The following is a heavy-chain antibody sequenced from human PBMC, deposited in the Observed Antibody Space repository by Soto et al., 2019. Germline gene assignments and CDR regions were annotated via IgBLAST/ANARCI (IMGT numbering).Heavy chain of an antibody. D-gene: IGHD3-22*01. V-gene: IGHV3-30*03. J-gene: IGHJ5*02. CDR2: ISDDGSNK. Sequence: GGSLRLSCAVSGFTFSNYAMHWVRQAPGKGLEWVAVISDDGSNKYYADSVMGRFTISRDNSKNRLYLQMNSLRVEDTAVYYCARGLVVVVSRDWFDPWGQGTLVTVSS. CDR3: ARGLVVVVSRDWFDP. CDR1: GFTFSNYA.